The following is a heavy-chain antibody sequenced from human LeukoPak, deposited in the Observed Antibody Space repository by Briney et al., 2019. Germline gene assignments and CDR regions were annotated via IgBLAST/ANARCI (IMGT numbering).Heavy chain of an antibody. J-gene: IGHJ4*02. CDR3: ARGTPSYSSGWFSFDY. CDR1: GGSISSGDYY. CDR2: IYYSGST. Sequence: SETLPLTCTVSGGSISSGDYYWSWIRQPPGKGLEWIGYIYYSGSTYYNPSLKSRVTISVDTSKNQFSLKLSSVTAADTAVYYCARGTPSYSSGWFSFDYWGQGTLVTVSS. V-gene: IGHV4-30-4*01. D-gene: IGHD6-19*01.